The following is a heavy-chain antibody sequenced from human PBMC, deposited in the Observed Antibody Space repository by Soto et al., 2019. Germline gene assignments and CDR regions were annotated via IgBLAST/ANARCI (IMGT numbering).Heavy chain of an antibody. CDR2: ISSSSSTI. Sequence: PGGSLRLSCAASGFTFSSYSMDWVRQAPGKGLEWVSYISSSSSTIYYADSVKGRFTISRDNAKNSLYLQMNSLRAEDTAVYYCASSTYYDFWSGYYAPPGYMAVWGQGTTVPVAS. J-gene: IGHJ6*03. CDR1: GFTFSSYS. CDR3: ASSTYYDFWSGYYAPPGYMAV. D-gene: IGHD3-3*01. V-gene: IGHV3-48*01.